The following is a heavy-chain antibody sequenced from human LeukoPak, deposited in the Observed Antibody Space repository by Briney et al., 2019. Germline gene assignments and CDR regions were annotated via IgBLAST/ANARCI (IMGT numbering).Heavy chain of an antibody. D-gene: IGHD5-24*01. CDR2: IRYDGSNK. CDR1: GFIFSSYG. J-gene: IGHJ4*02. CDR3: AGDGWHGLFTY. V-gene: IGHV3-30*02. Sequence: GGSLRLSCAASGFIFSSYGMHWVRQAPGKGLEWAAFIRYDGSNKYYADSVKGRFTMSRDNSKNTVSLQMNSLRVEDTAVYYCAGDGWHGLFTYWGQGTLVTVSS.